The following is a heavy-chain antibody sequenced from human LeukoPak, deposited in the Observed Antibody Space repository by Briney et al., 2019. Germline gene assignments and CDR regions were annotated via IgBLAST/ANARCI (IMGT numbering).Heavy chain of an antibody. J-gene: IGHJ4*02. Sequence: GGSLRLSCAASGFTFSSYWMSWVRQAPGKGLEWVSSISSSSSYIYYADSVKGRFTISRDNAKNSLYLQMNSLRAEDTAVYYCARDRSWGGGYGDYWGQGTLVTVS. CDR2: ISSSSSYI. CDR3: ARDRSWGGGYGDY. V-gene: IGHV3-21*01. CDR1: GFTFSSYW. D-gene: IGHD5-12*01.